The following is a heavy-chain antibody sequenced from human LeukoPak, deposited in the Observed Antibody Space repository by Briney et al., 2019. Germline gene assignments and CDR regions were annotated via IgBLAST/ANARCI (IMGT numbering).Heavy chain of an antibody. CDR1: GGSISSSSYY. V-gene: IGHV4-39*01. CDR3: ARQRYYDQSWFDP. CDR2: IYYSGST. Sequence: SETLSLTCTVSGGSISSSSYYWGWIRQPPGKGLEWIGSIYYSGSTYYNPSLKSRVTISVDTSKNQSSLKLSSVTAADTAVYYCARQRYYDQSWFDPWGQGTLVTVSS. D-gene: IGHD3-22*01. J-gene: IGHJ5*02.